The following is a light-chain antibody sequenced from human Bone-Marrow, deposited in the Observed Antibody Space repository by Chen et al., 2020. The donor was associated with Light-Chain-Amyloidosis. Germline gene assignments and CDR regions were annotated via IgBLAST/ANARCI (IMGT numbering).Light chain of an antibody. J-gene: IGLJ1*01. CDR1: SSDVGGDNH. CDR2: EVT. CDR3: SSYTITNTLV. V-gene: IGLV2-14*01. Sequence: QSALTQPASVSGSPGQSITISCTGTSSDVGGDNHVSWYQQHPDKAPKLMIYEVTNRPSLVPSRFSGSKSDNTASLTISGLQTEDEADYFCSSYTITNTLVFGSGTSVTVL.